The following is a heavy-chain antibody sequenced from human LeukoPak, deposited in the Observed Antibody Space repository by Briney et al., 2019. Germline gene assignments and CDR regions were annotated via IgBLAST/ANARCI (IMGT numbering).Heavy chain of an antibody. J-gene: IGHJ4*02. D-gene: IGHD3-22*01. Sequence: GGSLRLSCAASGFTFSSYSMNWVRQAPGKGLEWVSYISSSSSTIYYADSVKGRFTISRDNAKNSLYLQMNSLRAEDTAVYFCARAGSPSTYYYDSSGSTFGYWGQGTLVTVSS. CDR1: GFTFSSYS. CDR3: ARAGSPSTYYYDSSGSTFGY. V-gene: IGHV3-48*01. CDR2: ISSSSSTI.